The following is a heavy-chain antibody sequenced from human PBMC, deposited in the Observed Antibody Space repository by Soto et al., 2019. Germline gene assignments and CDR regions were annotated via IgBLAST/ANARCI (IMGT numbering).Heavy chain of an antibody. CDR2: IKQDGSEK. V-gene: IGHV3-7*03. J-gene: IGHJ3*02. D-gene: IGHD4-4*01. Sequence: GGSLRLSCAASGFTFSSYWMSWVRQAPGKGLEWVANIKQDGSEKYYVDSVKGRFTISRDNAKNSLYLQMNSLRAEDTAVYYCARGSGYSSYDAFDIWGQGTMVTVSS. CDR1: GFTFSSYW. CDR3: ARGSGYSSYDAFDI.